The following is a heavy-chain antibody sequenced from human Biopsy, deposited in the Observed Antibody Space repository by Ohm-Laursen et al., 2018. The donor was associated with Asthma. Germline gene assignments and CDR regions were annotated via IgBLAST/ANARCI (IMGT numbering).Heavy chain of an antibody. J-gene: IGHJ4*02. CDR3: ARGPPVDRED. CDR2: IYYSGST. V-gene: IGHV4-31*03. CDR1: GGSIGSGGYY. Sequence: TLSLTCTVSGGSIGSGGYYWSWIRQHPGKGLEWIGYIYYSGSTYYNPSLKSRVTISVDTSKNQFSLKLSPVTAADTAVYYCARGPPVDREDWGQGTLVTVSS. D-gene: IGHD5-24*01.